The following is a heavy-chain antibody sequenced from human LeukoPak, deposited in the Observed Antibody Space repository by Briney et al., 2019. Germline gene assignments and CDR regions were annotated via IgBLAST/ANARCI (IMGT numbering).Heavy chain of an antibody. CDR3: AKLLWNDDTVGN. CDR2: VSGSGGST. Sequence: GGSLRLSCAPSGFTFSNYGMNWVRQAPGMGLEWVSGVSGSGGSTYYADSVKGRFTISRDNSKNTLYLQMNSLRAEDTAVYYCAKLLWNDDTVGNWGQGTLVTVSS. V-gene: IGHV3-23*01. CDR1: GFTFSNYG. D-gene: IGHD1-1*01. J-gene: IGHJ4*02.